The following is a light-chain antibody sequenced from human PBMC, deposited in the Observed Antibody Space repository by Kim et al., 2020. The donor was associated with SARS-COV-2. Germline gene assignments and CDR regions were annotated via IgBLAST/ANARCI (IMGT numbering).Light chain of an antibody. CDR3: QVWDTDADQDV. V-gene: IGLV3-21*01. CDR1: SSGGHR. Sequence: ARGRTARVTGGGSSSGGHRVRWYQRKPGQARVLVMYYDSDRPSGSRGRFSGSKCANTAALTSSRVEAGDEADYYCQVWDTDADQDVFGTG. J-gene: IGLJ1*01. CDR2: YDS.